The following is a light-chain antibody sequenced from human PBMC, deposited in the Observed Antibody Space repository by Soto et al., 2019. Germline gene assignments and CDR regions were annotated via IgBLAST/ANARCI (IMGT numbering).Light chain of an antibody. CDR1: RSVSSSY. CDR3: QQDYNLSWT. V-gene: IGKV3D-7*01. Sequence: PGERVTLSSRASRSVSSSYLTCYQQKPGQAPRLLIYGASTRATSIPARFSGSGSGTDFTLTISSLQPEDFAVYYCQQDYNLSWTFGQGTKVEIK. J-gene: IGKJ1*01. CDR2: GAS.